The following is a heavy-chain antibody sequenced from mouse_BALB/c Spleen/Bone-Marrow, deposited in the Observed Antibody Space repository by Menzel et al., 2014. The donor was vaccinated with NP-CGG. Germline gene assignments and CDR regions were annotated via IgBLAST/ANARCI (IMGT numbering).Heavy chain of an antibody. V-gene: IGHV5-6-5*01. CDR2: ISSGGST. J-gene: IGHJ1*01. CDR3: ARVTDTFYYGSSYWYFDV. CDR1: GFIFSSYA. Sequence: EVQLVESGGGLVKPGGSLKLSCAASGFIFSSYAMSWVRQTPEKRLEWVASISSGGSTYYPDSVKGRFTISRDNVRNILYLQMSSLRSENTAMYYCARVTDTFYYGSSYWYFDVWGAGTTVTVSS. D-gene: IGHD1-1*01.